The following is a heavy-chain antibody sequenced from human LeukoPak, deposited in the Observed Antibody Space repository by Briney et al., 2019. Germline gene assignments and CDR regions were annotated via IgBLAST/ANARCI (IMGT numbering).Heavy chain of an antibody. V-gene: IGHV4-34*01. CDR1: GGSYSGYY. J-gene: IGHJ5*02. D-gene: IGHD3-3*02. Sequence: SETLSLTCAVYGGSYSGYYWSWIRQPPGKGLEWIGEINHSGSTNYNPSLKSRVTISVDTSKKQFSLKLSSVTAADTAVYYCAGDRPHFWSGFLSYNWFDPWGQGTLVTVSS. CDR2: INHSGST. CDR3: AGDRPHFWSGFLSYNWFDP.